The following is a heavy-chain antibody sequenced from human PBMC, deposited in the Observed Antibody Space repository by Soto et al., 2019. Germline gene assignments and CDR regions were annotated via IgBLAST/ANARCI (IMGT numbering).Heavy chain of an antibody. V-gene: IGHV3-74*01. CDR2: IKSDGSGT. D-gene: IGHD3-22*01. J-gene: IGHJ4*02. Sequence: EVQLVESGGGLVQPGGSLRLSCAASGFTFSSYWMHWVRQAPGKGLVWVSRIKSDGSGTYYADSVKGRLTISRANAKNTLYLQMNSLRAEATAVYYCARGDGAYYDGNGYLGRHWGQGTLVTVSS. CDR1: GFTFSSYW. CDR3: ARGDGAYYDGNGYLGRH.